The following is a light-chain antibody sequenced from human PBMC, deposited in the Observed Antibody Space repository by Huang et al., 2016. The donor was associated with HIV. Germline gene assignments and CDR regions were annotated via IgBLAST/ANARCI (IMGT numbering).Light chain of an antibody. Sequence: DIQMTQSSATLSASVGDSVTIPCRASQSIGTWLAWYQQKPGKAPKLLIYEASTLESGVPSRFSGGGSGTEFTLTINSLQPDDFATYYCQHYNSFPWTFGQGTKVE. CDR1: QSIGTW. V-gene: IGKV1-5*03. CDR2: EAS. CDR3: QHYNSFPWT. J-gene: IGKJ1*01.